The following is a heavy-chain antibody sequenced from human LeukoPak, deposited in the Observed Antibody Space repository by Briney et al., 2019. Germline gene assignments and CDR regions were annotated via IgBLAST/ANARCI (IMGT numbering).Heavy chain of an antibody. CDR2: ISSGAGTI. Sequence: GGSLRLSCAASGFTFSSYAMSWVRQAPGKGLEWVSSISSGAGTIYYAESVKGRFTISRDDSKNTLYLQMNSLRVEDTAVYYCARRAGAYSHPYDYWGQGTLVTVSS. CDR3: ARRAGAYSHPYDY. CDR1: GFTFSSYA. D-gene: IGHD4/OR15-4a*01. V-gene: IGHV3-23*01. J-gene: IGHJ4*02.